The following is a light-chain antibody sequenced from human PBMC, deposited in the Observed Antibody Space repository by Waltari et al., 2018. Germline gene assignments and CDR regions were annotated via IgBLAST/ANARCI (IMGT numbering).Light chain of an antibody. J-gene: IGLJ1*01. CDR1: SLRGYY. CDR2: GKN. Sequence: SSELTQDPAVSVALGQTVRLTCQGDSLRGYYANLYQQKPGQAPVLVMYGKNNRPSGIPDRFSGSYSGDTASLTITGAQAEDEGDFYCNSRDSSGHPFVFGAGTKVTVL. V-gene: IGLV3-19*01. CDR3: NSRDSSGHPFV.